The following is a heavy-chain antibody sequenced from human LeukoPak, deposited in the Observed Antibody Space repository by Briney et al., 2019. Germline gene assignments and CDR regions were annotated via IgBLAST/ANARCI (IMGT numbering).Heavy chain of an antibody. CDR2: IRYDGSTK. D-gene: IGHD3-10*01. CDR3: AKAKGPYSYYYGSGSYYNVGDY. V-gene: IGHV3-30*02. Sequence: GGSLRLSCAASGFTFSSYGMHWVRQAPGKGLEWVAFIRYDGSTKYYADSVKGRFTISRDNSKNTLYLQMNSLRAEDTAVYYCAKAKGPYSYYYGSGSYYNVGDYWGQGTLVTVFS. CDR1: GFTFSSYG. J-gene: IGHJ4*02.